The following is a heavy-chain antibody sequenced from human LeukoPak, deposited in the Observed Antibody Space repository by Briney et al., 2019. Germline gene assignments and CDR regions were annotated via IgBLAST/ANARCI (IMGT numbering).Heavy chain of an antibody. J-gene: IGHJ4*02. V-gene: IGHV3-48*02. CDR1: GFTFTNYA. CDR3: ARDYRYYDSSGYYSFDY. CDR2: ISGNSKTI. Sequence: PGGSLRLSCAASGFTFTNYAMSWVRQAPGKGLEWVSYISGNSKTIYYADSVKGRFTISRDNAKNSLYLQMNSLRDEDTAVYYCARDYRYYDSSGYYSFDYWGQGTLVTVSS. D-gene: IGHD3-22*01.